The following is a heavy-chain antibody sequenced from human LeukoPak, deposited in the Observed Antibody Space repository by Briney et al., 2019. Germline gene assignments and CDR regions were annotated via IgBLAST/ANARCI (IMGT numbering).Heavy chain of an antibody. Sequence: SVKVSCKASGGTFSSYAISWVRQAPGQGLEWMGRIIPIFGTANYAQKFQGRVTITTDESTSTAYMELSSLRSEDTAVYYCAREIRYFDWLVPYYFDHWGQGTLVTVSS. J-gene: IGHJ4*02. CDR2: IIPIFGTA. V-gene: IGHV1-69*05. CDR3: AREIRYFDWLVPYYFDH. D-gene: IGHD3-9*01. CDR1: GGTFSSYA.